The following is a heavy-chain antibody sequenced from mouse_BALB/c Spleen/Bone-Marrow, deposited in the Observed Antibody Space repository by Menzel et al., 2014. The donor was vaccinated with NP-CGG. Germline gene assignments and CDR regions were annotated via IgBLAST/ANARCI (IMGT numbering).Heavy chain of an antibody. CDR2: INPYNGDT. D-gene: IGHD2-2*01. CDR1: GYSFTGYF. V-gene: IGHV1-20*02. J-gene: IGHJ3*01. Sequence: EVQLQQSGPELVKPGASVKISCKASGYSFTGYFMNWVMRSHGKSLEWIGRINPYNGDTFYNQKFKGKATLTVDKSSSTAHMELRSLASEDSAVYYCARSGGYDGFAYWGQGTLVTVSA. CDR3: ARSGGYDGFAY.